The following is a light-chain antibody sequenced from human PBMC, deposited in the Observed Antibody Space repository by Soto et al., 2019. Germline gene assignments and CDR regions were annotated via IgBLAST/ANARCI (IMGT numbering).Light chain of an antibody. CDR2: GAS. CDR3: QQYGSSHT. V-gene: IGKV3-20*01. CDR1: QSVGSNY. Sequence: EIVLTQSPGTLSFSPGERATLSCRASQSVGSNYLTWHQQKPGQAPRLLIFGASTRATGIPDRFSGSGAGAYFNLTISRLEPADFGVYYCQQYGSSHTFGQGTRLEIK. J-gene: IGKJ5*01.